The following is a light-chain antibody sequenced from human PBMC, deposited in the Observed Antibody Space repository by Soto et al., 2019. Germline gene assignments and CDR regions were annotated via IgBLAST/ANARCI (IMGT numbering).Light chain of an antibody. CDR2: RTS. J-gene: IGKJ4*01. Sequence: ATLSCRASQSISSNLAWYPEKPGQAARLLMFRTSSRATGIPDRFSGSGSGTDFTLTISRMEPEDFAVYYCHQYGSSLFGGGTKVDIK. V-gene: IGKV3-20*01. CDR3: HQYGSSL. CDR1: QSISSN.